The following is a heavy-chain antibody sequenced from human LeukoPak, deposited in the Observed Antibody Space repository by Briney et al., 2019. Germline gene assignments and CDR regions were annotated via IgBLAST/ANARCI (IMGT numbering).Heavy chain of an antibody. CDR2: INHSGST. J-gene: IGHJ3*02. CDR3: ARQPVTMIVVVITKYAFDI. V-gene: IGHV4-34*01. CDR1: GGSFSGYY. D-gene: IGHD3-22*01. Sequence: PETLSLTCAVYGGSFSGYYWSWIRQPPGKGLEWIGEINHSGSTNYNPSLKSRVTISVDTSKNQFSLKLSSVTAADTAVYYCARQPVTMIVVVITKYAFDIWGQGTMVTVSS.